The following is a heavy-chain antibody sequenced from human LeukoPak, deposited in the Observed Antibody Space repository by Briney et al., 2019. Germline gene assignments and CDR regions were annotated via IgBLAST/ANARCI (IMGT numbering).Heavy chain of an antibody. CDR3: ARDRRSGTFDP. J-gene: IGHJ5*02. CDR2: ISGSGGST. D-gene: IGHD2-15*01. V-gene: IGHV3-23*01. Sequence: LSGGSLRLSCAASGFTFSSYAMSWVRQAPGKGLEWVSAISGSGGSTYYADSVKGRFTISRDNAKNSLYLQMNSLRAEDTAVYYCARDRRSGTFDPWGQGTLVTVSS. CDR1: GFTFSSYA.